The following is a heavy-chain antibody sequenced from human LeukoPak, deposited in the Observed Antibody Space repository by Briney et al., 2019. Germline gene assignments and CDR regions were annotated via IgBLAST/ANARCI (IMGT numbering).Heavy chain of an antibody. D-gene: IGHD3-9*01. CDR3: ARWGREYYDILTRSYYFDY. CDR2: IYHSVST. CDR1: GYSISSGYY. J-gene: IGHJ4*02. V-gene: IGHV4-38-2*01. Sequence: PSETLSLTCAVSGYSISSGYYWGWIRQPPGKGLEWVGIIYHSVSTYYNPSLKSRVTISVDMSKNHFSLKLSSVTAADTAVYYCARWGREYYDILTRSYYFDYWGQGTLVTVSS.